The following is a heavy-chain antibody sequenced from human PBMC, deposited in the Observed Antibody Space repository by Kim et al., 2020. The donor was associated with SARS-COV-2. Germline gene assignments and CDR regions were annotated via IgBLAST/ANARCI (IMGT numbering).Heavy chain of an antibody. V-gene: IGHV4-4*02. D-gene: IGHD2-21*01. CDR3: ARSTRYWSGLGGNFDF. CDR1: GGSINTSNW. CDR2: IYHSGNT. Sequence: SETLSLTCTVSGGSINTSNWWSWVRQSPEKGLEFIGEIYHSGNTNYNPSLKSRLAISLDKPKNQFSLRLSSLTAADTAVYYCARSTRYWSGLGGNFDFWGQGTLVTVSS. J-gene: IGHJ4*02.